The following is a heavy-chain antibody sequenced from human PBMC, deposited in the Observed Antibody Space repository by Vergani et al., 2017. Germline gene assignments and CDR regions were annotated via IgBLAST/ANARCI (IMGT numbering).Heavy chain of an antibody. CDR2: IKQDGSEK. J-gene: IGHJ6*03. CDR3: AREPPSYDFWSKDYMDV. CDR1: GLTFSSNW. V-gene: IGHV3-7*01. Sequence: EVQLVESGGGLVQPGGSLRLSCAASGLTFSSNWRSWVRRAPGKGLEWVANIKQDGSEKYYVDSVKGRFTISRDNAKNSLYLQMNSLRAEDTAVYYCAREPPSYDFWSKDYMDVWGKGTTVTVSS. D-gene: IGHD3-3*01.